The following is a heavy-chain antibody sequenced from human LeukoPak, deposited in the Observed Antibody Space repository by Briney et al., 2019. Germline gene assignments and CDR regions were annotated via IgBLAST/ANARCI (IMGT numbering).Heavy chain of an antibody. V-gene: IGHV3-74*01. D-gene: IGHD6-19*01. CDR1: GFTFSTYW. CDR2: INSDGSRT. CDR3: ARPETQYSSGLDGFDI. J-gene: IGHJ3*02. Sequence: GGSLRLSCAASGFTFSTYWVHWVRQAPGKGLVWVSRINSDGSRTTYADSVKGRFTISRDNAKNTLYLQMNSLRTEDTAVYYCARPETQYSSGLDGFDIWGQGTMVTVSS.